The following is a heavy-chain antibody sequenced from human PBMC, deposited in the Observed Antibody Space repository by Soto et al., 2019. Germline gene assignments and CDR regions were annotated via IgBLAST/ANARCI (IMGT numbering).Heavy chain of an antibody. CDR1: GFTFSSCA. CDR2: ISRIGCST. J-gene: IGHJ4*02. CDR3: AKGYGYYYDSSGYWIFDF. V-gene: IGHV3-23*01. Sequence: PGGSLGLSCSAPGFTFSSCAMSSVRQGPGKGLEWVSDISRIGCSTYYADSVTGRFTIARDNFKNPLYLQMNNLGAEDQAVYYCAKGYGYYYDSSGYWIFDFWGQGTLVTVSS. D-gene: IGHD3-22*01.